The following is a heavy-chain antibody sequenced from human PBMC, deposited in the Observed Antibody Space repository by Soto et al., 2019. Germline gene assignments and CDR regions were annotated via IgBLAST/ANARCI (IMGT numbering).Heavy chain of an antibody. CDR2: INSDGSNT. Sequence: AGSMRPACPAAGFTFSNYWMHWVRQAPGKGLVWVSRINSDGSNTNYADSVKGRFTISRDNAKNTLYLEMNNLRAEDTAAYYCAREIQLGYWGQGTLVTVS. CDR3: AREIQLGY. CDR1: GFTFSNYW. V-gene: IGHV3-74*01. D-gene: IGHD5-18*01. J-gene: IGHJ4*02.